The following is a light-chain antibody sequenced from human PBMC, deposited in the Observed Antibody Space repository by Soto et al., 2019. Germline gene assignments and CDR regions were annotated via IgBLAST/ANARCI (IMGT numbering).Light chain of an antibody. Sequence: DIVMTQSPDSLAVSLGERATINCKSSQSVLYSSNNKNYLAWYQQKPGQPPKLLTYWVSTRESGVPDRFSGSGSGTDFTLTISSLQAEDVAVYYCQQYYSSPYTFGQGTKLEIK. V-gene: IGKV4-1*01. CDR1: QSVLYSSNNKNY. CDR2: WVS. CDR3: QQYYSSPYT. J-gene: IGKJ2*01.